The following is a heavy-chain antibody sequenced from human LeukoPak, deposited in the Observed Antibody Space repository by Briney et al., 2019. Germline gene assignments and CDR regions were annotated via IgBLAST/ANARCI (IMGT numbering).Heavy chain of an antibody. V-gene: IGHV3-21*01. CDR2: RSISSSYI. J-gene: IGHJ4*02. D-gene: IGHD3-9*01. CDR1: GCTFSSYS. Sequence: WWSLRLSCAASGCTFSSYSMNWVLHPPAKGLEAVSSRSISSSYIYYADSVKGRFTISRDNAKNSLYLQMNSLSAEDTAVYYCARDPPGYYYPSNYFDYWGQGTLVTVSS. CDR3: ARDPPGYYYPSNYFDY.